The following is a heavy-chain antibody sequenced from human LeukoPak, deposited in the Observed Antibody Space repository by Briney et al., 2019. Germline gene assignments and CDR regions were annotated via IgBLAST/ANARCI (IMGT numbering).Heavy chain of an antibody. J-gene: IGHJ4*02. CDR2: ISWNSGSI. V-gene: IGHV3-9*01. CDR3: ARAPTTVTTGDY. CDR1: GFTFDDYA. Sequence: GGSLRLSCAASGFTFDDYAMHWVRQAPGKGLEWVSGISWNSGSIGYADSVKGRFTISRDNAKNSLYLQMNSLRAEDTAVYYCARAPTTVTTGDYWGQGTLVTVSS. D-gene: IGHD4-17*01.